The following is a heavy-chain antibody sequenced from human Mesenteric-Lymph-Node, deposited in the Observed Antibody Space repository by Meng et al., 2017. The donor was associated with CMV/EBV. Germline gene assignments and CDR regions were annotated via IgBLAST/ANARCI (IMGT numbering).Heavy chain of an antibody. Sequence: GSLRLSCAVYGGSFSGYYWSWIRQPPGKGLEWIGEINHSGSTNYNPSLKSRVTISVDTSKNQFSLKLSSVTAADTAVYYCARGVGSTVVTRSFDYWGQGTLVTVSS. D-gene: IGHD4-23*01. CDR2: INHSGST. CDR3: ARGVGSTVVTRSFDY. J-gene: IGHJ4*02. CDR1: GGSFSGYY. V-gene: IGHV4-34*01.